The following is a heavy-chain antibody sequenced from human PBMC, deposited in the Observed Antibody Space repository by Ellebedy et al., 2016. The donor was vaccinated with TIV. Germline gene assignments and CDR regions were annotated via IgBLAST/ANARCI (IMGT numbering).Heavy chain of an antibody. Sequence: GESLKIPCAASGFPFCSYWMSWVRQVRQAPGKGLEWMANIRHDGGEKSYVDSVKGRFTISRDNAKNSLYLQMNGLRVEDTAVYYCARDDEYRFDYWGQGALVTVSS. CDR3: ARDDEYRFDY. CDR1: GFPFCSYW. V-gene: IGHV3-7*01. J-gene: IGHJ4*02. CDR2: IRHDGGEK. D-gene: IGHD2/OR15-2a*01.